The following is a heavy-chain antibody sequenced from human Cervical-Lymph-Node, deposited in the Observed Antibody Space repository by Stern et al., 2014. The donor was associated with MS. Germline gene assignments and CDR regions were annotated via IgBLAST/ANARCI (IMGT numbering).Heavy chain of an antibody. CDR2: ISGSGGNT. D-gene: IGHD4-23*01. CDR3: ARGYGGSQWYFDL. Sequence: EMQLVESGEGLVQPGGSLRLSCAASGFTFSNYAVHWVRQAPGKGLEYVSGISGSGGNTFYADSVKGRFTISRDNSKNTLYLQMGSLRPEDMAVYYCARGYGGSQWYFDLWGRGTLVTVSS. J-gene: IGHJ2*01. V-gene: IGHV3-64*02. CDR1: GFTFSNYA.